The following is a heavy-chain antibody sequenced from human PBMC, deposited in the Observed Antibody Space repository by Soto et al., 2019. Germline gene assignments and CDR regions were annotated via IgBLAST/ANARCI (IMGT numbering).Heavy chain of an antibody. Sequence: VQLLESGGGWVQPGGSLRLSCTASGFTFSSYAMSWVRLAPGKGLEWVSSINDSGGSTYYADSVRGRFTISRDNSKNTVYVQMNRLRAEDTAVYYCAKHFYSGPQPGYFDLWGRGTLVTVSS. J-gene: IGHJ2*01. CDR3: AKHFYSGPQPGYFDL. V-gene: IGHV3-23*01. CDR1: GFTFSSYA. CDR2: INDSGGST. D-gene: IGHD3-10*01.